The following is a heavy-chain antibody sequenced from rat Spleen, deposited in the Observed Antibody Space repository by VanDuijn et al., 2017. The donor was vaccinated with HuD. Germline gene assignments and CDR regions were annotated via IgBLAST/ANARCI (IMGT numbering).Heavy chain of an antibody. J-gene: IGHJ2*01. CDR1: GFTFSNYG. D-gene: IGHD4-3*01. V-gene: IGHV5-29*01. CDR3: AVSGYGY. CDR2: IIYDGTRT. Sequence: EVQLVESGGGLVQPGRSLKLSCAASGFTFSNYGMAWVRQTPTKGLEWVATIIYDGTRTHYRDSVKGRFTVSRDNAKSTLYLQMDSLRSGDTATYYCAVSGYGYWGQGVMVSVSS.